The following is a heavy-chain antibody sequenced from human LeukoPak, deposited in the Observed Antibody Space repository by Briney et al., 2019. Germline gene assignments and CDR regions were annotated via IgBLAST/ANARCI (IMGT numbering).Heavy chain of an antibody. CDR3: AKDIISGYYDSSGYYPSDY. J-gene: IGHJ4*02. V-gene: IGHV3-7*01. CDR1: GFTFSSYW. D-gene: IGHD3-22*01. CDR2: IKHDGSDK. Sequence: GGSLRLSCAASGFTFSSYWMNWVRQAPGKGLEWVANIKHDGSDKYYPDSVKGRFTISRDNSKNTLYLQMNSLRAEDTAVYYCAKDIISGYYDSSGYYPSDYWGQGTLVTVSS.